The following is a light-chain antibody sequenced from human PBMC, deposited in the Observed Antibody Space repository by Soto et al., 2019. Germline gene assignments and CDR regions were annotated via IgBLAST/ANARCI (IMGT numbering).Light chain of an antibody. CDR3: QQYGDSPPT. J-gene: IGKJ1*01. CDR2: DVS. V-gene: IGKV3-11*01. CDR1: QRVNNY. Sequence: EIVLTQSPAILSLSPGERATLSCRASQRVNNYLAWYQQKPGQAPRLLVYDVSNRATGIPARFSGGGSETDFTLTISRLEPEDFAVYYCQQYGDSPPTFGQGTKVDI.